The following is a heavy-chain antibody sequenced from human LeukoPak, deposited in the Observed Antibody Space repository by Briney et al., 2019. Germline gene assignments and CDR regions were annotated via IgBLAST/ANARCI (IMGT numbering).Heavy chain of an antibody. V-gene: IGHV3-7*01. Sequence: GGSLRLSCAASGFSFSRYWMSWVRQAPGKGLEWVANIKQDGSEKYYVDSVKGRFTISRDNAKNSLYLQMNSLRAEDTAVYYCARVAKSSDYYFEYWGQGTLVTVSS. D-gene: IGHD2/OR15-2a*01. CDR2: IKQDGSEK. CDR3: ARVAKSSDYYFEY. CDR1: GFSFSRYW. J-gene: IGHJ4*02.